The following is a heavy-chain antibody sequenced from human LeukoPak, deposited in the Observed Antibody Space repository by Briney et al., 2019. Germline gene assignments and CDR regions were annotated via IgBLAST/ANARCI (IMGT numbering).Heavy chain of an antibody. D-gene: IGHD1-14*01. Sequence: PSETLSLTCTVSGGSISSYSCTWIRQPPGRALEWLGYIYHSGGTNYNPSLKSRVTISVDTSKNQFSLKLSSVTAADTAVYYCARLTTGMYNWFDPWGQGTLVTVSS. CDR1: GGSISSYS. CDR2: IYHSGGT. J-gene: IGHJ5*02. V-gene: IGHV4-59*01. CDR3: ARLTTGMYNWFDP.